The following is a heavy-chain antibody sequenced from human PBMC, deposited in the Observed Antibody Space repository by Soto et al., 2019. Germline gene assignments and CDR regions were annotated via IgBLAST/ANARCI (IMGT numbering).Heavy chain of an antibody. CDR2: IYYSGST. Sequence: SETLSLTCTVSGGSISSYYWSWIRQPPGKGLEWIGYIYYSGSTNYNPSLKSRVTISVDTSKNQFSLKLSSVTAADTAVYYCARGYYDSSGYLDAFDIWGQGTMGTVSS. CDR1: GGSISSYY. V-gene: IGHV4-59*01. D-gene: IGHD3-22*01. J-gene: IGHJ3*02. CDR3: ARGYYDSSGYLDAFDI.